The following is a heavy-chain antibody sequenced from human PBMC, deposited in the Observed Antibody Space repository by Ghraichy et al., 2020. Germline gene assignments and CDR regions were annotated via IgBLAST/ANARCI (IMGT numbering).Heavy chain of an antibody. D-gene: IGHD3-10*01. CDR3: ARSSSRFDP. V-gene: IGHV4-59*01. J-gene: IGHJ5*02. Sequence: SQTRSLTCTVSGGSISSYYWSWIRQPPGKGLEWIGYIYYSGSTNYNPSLKSRVTISVDTSKNQFSLKLSSVTAADTAVYYCARSSSRFDPWGQGTLVTVSS. CDR2: IYYSGST. CDR1: GGSISSYY.